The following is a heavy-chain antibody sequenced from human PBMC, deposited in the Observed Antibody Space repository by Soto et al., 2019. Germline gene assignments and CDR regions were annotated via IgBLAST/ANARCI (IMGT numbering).Heavy chain of an antibody. CDR3: ARERGYDILTGPFDY. V-gene: IGHV4-34*01. CDR2: INHSGST. J-gene: IGHJ4*02. CDR1: GGSFSGYY. D-gene: IGHD3-9*01. Sequence: SSETLSLTCAVYGGSFSGYYWSWIRQPPGKGLEWIGEINHSGSTNYNPSLKSRVTISVDTSKNQFSLKLSSVTAADTAVYYCARERGYDILTGPFDYWGQGTLVTVS.